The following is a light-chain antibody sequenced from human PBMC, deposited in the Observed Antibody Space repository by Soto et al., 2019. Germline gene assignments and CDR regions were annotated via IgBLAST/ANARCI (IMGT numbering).Light chain of an antibody. CDR1: QSVSSSY. Sequence: EIVLTQSPGTLSLSPGERATLSCRASQSVSSSYLAWYQQKPGQAPRLLIYGASSRATGIPDRFSGSGSGTDFTLTISRLEPEDFAVYYCQQYGSSPPWGFGQGTKVDIK. CDR3: QQYGSSPPWG. CDR2: GAS. J-gene: IGKJ1*01. V-gene: IGKV3-20*01.